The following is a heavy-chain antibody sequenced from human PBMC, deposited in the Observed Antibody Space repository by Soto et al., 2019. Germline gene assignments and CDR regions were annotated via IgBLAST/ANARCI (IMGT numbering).Heavy chain of an antibody. CDR2: IYWADDK. V-gene: IGHV2-5*02. J-gene: IGHJ4*02. CDR1: GFSLSNSGVG. Sequence: QITLKESGPTLVKPTQTLTLTCTFSGFSLSNSGVGVGWIRHPPGKALEWLALIYWADDKRYSPSLKSRLTITKDTSKNQVVLTMTNMYPVDTATSYCAHSGNTYGPFDYWGQGTLVSVSS. D-gene: IGHD5-18*01. CDR3: AHSGNTYGPFDY.